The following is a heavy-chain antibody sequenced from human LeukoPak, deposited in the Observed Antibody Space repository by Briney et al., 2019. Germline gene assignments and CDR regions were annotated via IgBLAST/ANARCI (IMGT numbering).Heavy chain of an antibody. CDR1: GFTFNSSN. Sequence: PGGSLRLSCAASGFTFNSSNMNWVRQAPGKGLEWVSYISGSSDTIYYADSVKGRFTISRDNAKSSLYLQMNSLGAEDTAVYYCARANTWVHWFDPWGQGTLVTVSS. CDR3: ARANTWVHWFDP. D-gene: IGHD2-2*02. CDR2: ISGSSDTI. J-gene: IGHJ5*02. V-gene: IGHV3-48*01.